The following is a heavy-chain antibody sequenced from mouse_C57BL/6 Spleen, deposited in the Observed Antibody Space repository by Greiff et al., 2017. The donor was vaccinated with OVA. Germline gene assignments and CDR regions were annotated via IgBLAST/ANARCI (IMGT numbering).Heavy chain of an antibody. V-gene: IGHV5-4*01. CDR2: ISDGGSYT. D-gene: IGHD1-1*01. J-gene: IGHJ2*01. Sequence: DVMLVESGGGLVKPGGSLKLSCAASGFTFSSYAMSWVRQTPEKRLEWVATISDGGSYTYYPDNVKGRFTISRDNAKNNLYLQMSHLKSEDTAMYYCARDYYYGSSFDYWGQGTTLTVSS. CDR1: GFTFSSYA. CDR3: ARDYYYGSSFDY.